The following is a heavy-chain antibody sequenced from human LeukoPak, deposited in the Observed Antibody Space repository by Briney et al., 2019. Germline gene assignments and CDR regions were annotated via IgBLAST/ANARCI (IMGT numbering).Heavy chain of an antibody. J-gene: IGHJ4*02. V-gene: IGHV3-74*01. CDR3: ARPVGTTVSVDY. Sequence: GGSLRLSCAASGFTFSSHWMRWVRQAPGKGLVWASVISPDGSTTNYAEPVKGRFTISRDNAKNTLYLQMNSLRAEDTAVYYCARPVGTTVSVDYWGQGTLVTVSS. CDR2: ISPDGSTT. D-gene: IGHD1-26*01. CDR1: GFTFSSHW.